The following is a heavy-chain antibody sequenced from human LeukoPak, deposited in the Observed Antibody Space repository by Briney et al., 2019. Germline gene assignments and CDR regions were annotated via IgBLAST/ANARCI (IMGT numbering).Heavy chain of an antibody. CDR2: IIPIFGTA. D-gene: IGHD3-16*02. CDR3: ARGDYDYVWGSYRRTPFDY. J-gene: IGHJ4*02. V-gene: IGHV1-69*05. CDR1: GGTFSSYA. Sequence: SVKVSCKAAGGTFSSYAISWVRRAPGQGLEWMGGIIPIFGTANYAQKFQGRVTITTDESTSTAYMELSSLRSEDTAVYYCARGDYDYVWGSYRRTPFDYWGQGTLVTVSS.